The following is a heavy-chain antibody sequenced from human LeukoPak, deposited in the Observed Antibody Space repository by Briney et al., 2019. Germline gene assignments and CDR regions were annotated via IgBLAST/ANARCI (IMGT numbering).Heavy chain of an antibody. D-gene: IGHD2-2*01. Sequence: ASVKVSCKASGYTFTSYGISWVRQAPGQGLEWMGWISAYNGNTNYAQKLQGRVTMTTDTSTSTAYMELRSLRSDDTAVYYRARDCSSTSCYVVGSFDYWGQETLVTVSS. CDR1: GYTFTSYG. J-gene: IGHJ4*02. CDR3: ARDCSSTSCYVVGSFDY. V-gene: IGHV1-18*01. CDR2: ISAYNGNT.